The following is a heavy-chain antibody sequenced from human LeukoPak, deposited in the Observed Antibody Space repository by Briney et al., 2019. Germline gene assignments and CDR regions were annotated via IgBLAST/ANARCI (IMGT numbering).Heavy chain of an antibody. D-gene: IGHD3-10*01. CDR3: ARGDITLFDY. V-gene: IGHV3-53*01. CDR1: GFIVSSNY. CDR2: IYSGAST. Sequence: GGSLRLSCAASGFIVSSNYMSWVRQAPGKGLEWVSVIYSGASTHYADSVKGRFTISRDTSKNTLYLQMNSLRPEDMAMYYCARGDITLFDYWGQGTLVTVSS. J-gene: IGHJ4*02.